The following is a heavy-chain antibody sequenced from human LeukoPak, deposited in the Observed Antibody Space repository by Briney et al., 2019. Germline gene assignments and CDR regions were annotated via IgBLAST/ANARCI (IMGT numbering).Heavy chain of an antibody. Sequence: PSETLSLTCAVYGGSFSGYYWSCIRQPPGKGLEWIGEINHSGSTNYNPSLKSRVTISVDTSKNQFSLKLSSVTAADTAVYYCSLRIGAFDIWGQGTMVTVSS. CDR2: INHSGST. D-gene: IGHD2-15*01. CDR1: GGSFSGYY. V-gene: IGHV4-34*01. J-gene: IGHJ3*02. CDR3: SLRIGAFDI.